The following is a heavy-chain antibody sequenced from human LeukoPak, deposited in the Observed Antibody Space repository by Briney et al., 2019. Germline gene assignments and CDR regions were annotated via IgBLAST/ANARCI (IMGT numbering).Heavy chain of an antibody. CDR1: GGSISSSSYY. V-gene: IGHV4-39*01. D-gene: IGHD4-23*01. Sequence: SETLSLTCTVSGGSISSSSYYWGWIRQPPGKGLEWIGSIYYSGSTYYNPSLKSRVTISVDTSKNQFSLKLSSVTAADTAVYYCARHWRYMWGVVTHFDYWGQGTLVTVSS. CDR2: IYYSGST. CDR3: ARHWRYMWGVVTHFDY. J-gene: IGHJ4*02.